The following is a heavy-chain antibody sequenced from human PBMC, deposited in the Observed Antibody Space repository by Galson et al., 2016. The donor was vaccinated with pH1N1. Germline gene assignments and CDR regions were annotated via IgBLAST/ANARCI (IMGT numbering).Heavy chain of an antibody. V-gene: IGHV3-30-3*01. Sequence: SLRLSCAASGFTFSTYAMHWVRQAPGKGLEWVALTSYDGSNKYYADSVKGRFTISRDNSKNTLYLEMNSLRAEDTAVYYCARETPYSSGWGYYYGRDVWGQGTTVTVSS. CDR2: TSYDGSNK. D-gene: IGHD6-19*01. CDR1: GFTFSTYA. J-gene: IGHJ6*02. CDR3: ARETPYSSGWGYYYGRDV.